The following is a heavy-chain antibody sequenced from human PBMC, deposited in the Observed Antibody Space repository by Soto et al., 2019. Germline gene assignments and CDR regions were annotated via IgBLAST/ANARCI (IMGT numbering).Heavy chain of an antibody. V-gene: IGHV1-58*01. D-gene: IGHD2-15*01. CDR1: GFTFTSSA. J-gene: IGHJ3*02. CDR3: AANHCSGGSCYWDAFDI. Sequence: SVKVSCKASGFTFTSSAVQWVRQARGQRLEWIGWIVVGSGNTNYAQKFQERVTITRDMSTSTAYMELSSLRSEDTAVYYCAANHCSGGSCYWDAFDIWGQGTMVTVSS. CDR2: IVVGSGNT.